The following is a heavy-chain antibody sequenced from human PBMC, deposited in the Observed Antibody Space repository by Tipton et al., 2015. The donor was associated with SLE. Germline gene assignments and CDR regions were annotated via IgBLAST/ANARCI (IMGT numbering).Heavy chain of an antibody. CDR2: IYYSGST. V-gene: IGHV4-31*03. CDR1: GGSISSGGYY. Sequence: TLSLTCTVSGGSISSGGYYWSWIRQHPGKGLEWIGYIYYSGSTYYNPSLKSRVTISVDTSKNQFSLKLSSVTAADTAEYYCARESSSGWYGLDYWGQGTLVTVSS. CDR3: ARESSSGWYGLDY. D-gene: IGHD6-19*01. J-gene: IGHJ4*02.